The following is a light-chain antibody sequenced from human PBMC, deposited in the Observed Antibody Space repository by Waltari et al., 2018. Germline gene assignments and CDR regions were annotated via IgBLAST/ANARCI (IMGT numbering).Light chain of an antibody. CDR3: QQRSDWPPH. V-gene: IGKV3-11*01. J-gene: IGKJ5*01. Sequence: EIVLTQSPATLSLSPGERATLSCRASQSVGSYLGWYQQTPGQAPRLLIYDASNRATGIPARFSGSGSGTDFTLTISSLEPEDFAVYYCQQRSDWPPHFGQGTRLEMK. CDR1: QSVGSY. CDR2: DAS.